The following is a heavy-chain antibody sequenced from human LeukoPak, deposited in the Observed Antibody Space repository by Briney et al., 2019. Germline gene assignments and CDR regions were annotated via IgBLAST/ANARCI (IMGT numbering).Heavy chain of an antibody. Sequence: SETLSLTCTVSGGXISSYYWSWIRQPPGKGLEWIGYIYYSGSTNCDPSLKSRVTISIDTSKNQFSLKLRSVTAADTAVYYCAREVPIVRGLRWDYWGQGTLVTVSS. CDR1: GGXISSYY. J-gene: IGHJ4*02. D-gene: IGHD3-10*01. CDR3: AREVPIVRGLRWDY. V-gene: IGHV4-59*01. CDR2: IYYSGST.